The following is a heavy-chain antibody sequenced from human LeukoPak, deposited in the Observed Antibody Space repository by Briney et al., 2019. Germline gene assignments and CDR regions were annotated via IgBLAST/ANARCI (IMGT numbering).Heavy chain of an antibody. D-gene: IGHD5-24*01. J-gene: IGHJ4*02. CDR3: ARAINYFDY. CDR1: GGSFSGYY. Sequence: TASETLSLTCAVYGGSFSGYYWSWIRQPPGKGLEWIGEINHSGSTNYNPSLKSRVTISVDTSKNQFSLKLSSVTAADTAVYYCARAINYFDYWGQGTLVTVSS. V-gene: IGHV4-34*01. CDR2: INHSGST.